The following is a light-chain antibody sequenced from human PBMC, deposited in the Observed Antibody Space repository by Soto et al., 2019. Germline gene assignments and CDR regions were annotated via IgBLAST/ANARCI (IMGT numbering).Light chain of an antibody. CDR1: ENINQN. Sequence: ETVMTQSPATLSVSPGEGATLSCRATENINQNLAWYQQKPGQAPRLLIHDASTRATGIPARFSGSGSETDFTLTITSLEPEDFAVYYCQQRNNWPPITFGQGTRLEIK. CDR3: QQRNNWPPIT. V-gene: IGKV3-11*01. CDR2: DAS. J-gene: IGKJ5*01.